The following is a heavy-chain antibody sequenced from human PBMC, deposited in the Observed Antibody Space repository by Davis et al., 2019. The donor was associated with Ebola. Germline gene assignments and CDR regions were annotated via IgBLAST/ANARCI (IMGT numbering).Heavy chain of an antibody. CDR1: GFTVSSNY. CDR2: ISSGSSYI. Sequence: GESLKISCAASGFTVSSNYMSWVRQAPGKGLEWVSSISSGSSYIYYADSVKGRFTISRDNAKNSLYLQMNSLRAEDTAVYYCARAGGWRRYYYYYGMDVWGQGTTVTVSS. V-gene: IGHV3-21*01. CDR3: ARAGGWRRYYYYYGMDV. J-gene: IGHJ6*02. D-gene: IGHD1-26*01.